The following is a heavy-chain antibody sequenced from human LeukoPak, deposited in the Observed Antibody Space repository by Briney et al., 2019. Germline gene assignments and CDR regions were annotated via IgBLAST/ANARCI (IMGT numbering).Heavy chain of an antibody. Sequence: SETLSLTCTVSGASINGYFWSWIRQSAGKGLEWIGRIYGGGSTNYNPSLESRATVSSDTSKNQFSLKLRSVTAADTAVYYCSRDMVRETLMYWFDPWGPGILVTVS. V-gene: IGHV4-4*07. D-gene: IGHD3-10*01. CDR3: SRDMVRETLMYWFDP. CDR2: IYGGGST. CDR1: GASINGYF. J-gene: IGHJ5*02.